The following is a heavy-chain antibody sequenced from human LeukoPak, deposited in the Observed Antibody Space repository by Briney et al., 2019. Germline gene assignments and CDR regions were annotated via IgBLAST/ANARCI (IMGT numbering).Heavy chain of an antibody. V-gene: IGHV3-30-3*01. D-gene: IGHD6-13*01. Sequence: GGSLRLSCAASEFMFSTYPMHWVRQAPGKGLERVAFISNDGGNKYYVDPVKGRFTISRDNSRGTLFLQMNSLRVEDTAVYYCAREMYSSSWYDGYLVYWGQGTLVTVSS. J-gene: IGHJ4*02. CDR2: ISNDGGNK. CDR1: EFMFSTYP. CDR3: AREMYSSSWYDGYLVY.